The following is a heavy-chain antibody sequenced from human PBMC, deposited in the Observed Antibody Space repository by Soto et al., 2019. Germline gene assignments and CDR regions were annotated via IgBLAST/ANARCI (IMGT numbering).Heavy chain of an antibody. J-gene: IGHJ6*02. Sequence: ASVKVSCKASGYTFTSYAMHWVRQAPGQRLEWMGWINPNSGNTGYAQKFQGRVTMTRNTSISTAYMELSSLRSEDTAVYYCAREDIVLVPAAPEYYYYGMDVWGQGTTVTVS. CDR3: AREDIVLVPAAPEYYYYGMDV. CDR1: GYTFTSYA. CDR2: INPNSGNT. D-gene: IGHD2-2*01. V-gene: IGHV1-8*02.